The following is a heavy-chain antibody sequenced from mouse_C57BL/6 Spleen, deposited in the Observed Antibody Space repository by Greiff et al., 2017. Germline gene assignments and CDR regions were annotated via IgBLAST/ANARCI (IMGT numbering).Heavy chain of an antibody. V-gene: IGHV2-2*01. CDR2: IWSGGST. CDR3: ATYYYGSSYRYAMDY. CDR1: GFSLTSYG. D-gene: IGHD1-1*01. Sequence: VKLVESGPGLVQPSQSLSITCTVSGFSLTSYGVHWVRQSPGKGLEWLGVIWSGGSTDYNAAFISRLSISKDNSKSQVFFKMNSLQADDTAIYYCATYYYGSSYRYAMDYWGQGTSVTVSS. J-gene: IGHJ4*01.